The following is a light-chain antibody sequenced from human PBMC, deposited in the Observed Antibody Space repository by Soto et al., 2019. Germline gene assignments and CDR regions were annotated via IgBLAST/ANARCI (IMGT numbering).Light chain of an antibody. CDR2: EVS. CDR1: SSDVGGYNY. CDR3: SSYTSSSTV. J-gene: IGLJ3*02. Sequence: QSALTQPASVSGSPGQSITISCTGTSSDVGGYNYVSWYHQHPGKAPKLMIYEVSNRPSGVSNRFSGSKSGNTASLTISGLQAEDEADYFCSSYTSSSTVFGGGTKLTVL. V-gene: IGLV2-14*01.